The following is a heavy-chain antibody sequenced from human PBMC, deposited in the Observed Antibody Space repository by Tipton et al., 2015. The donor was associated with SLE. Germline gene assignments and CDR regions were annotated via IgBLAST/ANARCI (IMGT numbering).Heavy chain of an antibody. CDR3: AREGVGSKDP. CDR1: GFTVSSYA. V-gene: IGHV3-30-3*01. CDR2: ISYDGSNK. D-gene: IGHD2-15*01. Sequence: SLRLSCAASGFTVSSYAMHWVRQAPGKGLEWVAVISYDGSNKYYADSVKGRFTISRDNSKNTLYLQMNSLRAEDTAVYYCAREGVGSKDPWGQGTLVTVSS. J-gene: IGHJ5*02.